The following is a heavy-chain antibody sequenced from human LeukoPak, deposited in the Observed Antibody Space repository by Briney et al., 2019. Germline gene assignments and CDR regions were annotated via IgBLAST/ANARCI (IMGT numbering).Heavy chain of an antibody. CDR2: IKPNSGGT. CDR3: ARDVDGMDV. V-gene: IGHV1-2*02. J-gene: IGHJ6*02. Sequence: GATVKVSCKASGYTFTGYYMHWVRLAAGQGLEWMGWIKPNSGGTNSAQKFQGRVTMTRDTSISTAYMELNRLRSDDTAVYYCARDVDGMDVWGQGTTVTVSS. CDR1: GYTFTGYY.